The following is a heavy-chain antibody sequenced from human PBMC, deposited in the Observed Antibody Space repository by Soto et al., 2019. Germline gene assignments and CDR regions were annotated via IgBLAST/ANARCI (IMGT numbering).Heavy chain of an antibody. Sequence: LSLTCTVSGGSISSYYWSWIRQPPGKGLEWIGYIYYSGSTNYNPSLKSRGTISVDTSKNQLSLKLSSVTAADTAVYYCARVIYNGNPRTNYYYSGMDVWGQGTTVTVYS. J-gene: IGHJ6*02. V-gene: IGHV4-59*01. CDR1: GGSISSYY. CDR3: ARVIYNGNPRTNYYYSGMDV. D-gene: IGHD1-20*01. CDR2: IYYSGST.